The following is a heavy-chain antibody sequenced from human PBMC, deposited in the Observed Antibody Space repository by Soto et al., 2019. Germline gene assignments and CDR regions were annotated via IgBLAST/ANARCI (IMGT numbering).Heavy chain of an antibody. V-gene: IGHV4-59*08. J-gene: IGHJ4*02. Sequence: SETLSLTCTVSGGSVSSDYWGWILQPPGKGLEWIGYIYYSGSTKYNPSLKSRVTMSVDTSNNQFSLKVSSVTAADTAVYYCARHSNRDYGLYYFDFWGLGALVTVSS. CDR1: GGSVSSDY. CDR2: IYYSGST. D-gene: IGHD4-17*01. CDR3: ARHSNRDYGLYYFDF.